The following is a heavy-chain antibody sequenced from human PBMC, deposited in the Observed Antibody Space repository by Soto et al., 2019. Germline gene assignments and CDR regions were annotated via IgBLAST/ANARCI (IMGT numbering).Heavy chain of an antibody. CDR1: GFTFSRYA. J-gene: IGHJ4*02. CDR2: ISGGGT. D-gene: IGHD6-19*01. CDR3: AKDLTPDSGWDFDY. Sequence: DVQLLESGGGLVQPGGSLRLSCAASGFTFSRYAMSWVRQAPGKGLEWVSGISGGGTRYADSVKGRFTISRDNSKNTLYLQMNSLRAEDTAVYFCAKDLTPDSGWDFDYWCQGTLVTVSS. V-gene: IGHV3-23*01.